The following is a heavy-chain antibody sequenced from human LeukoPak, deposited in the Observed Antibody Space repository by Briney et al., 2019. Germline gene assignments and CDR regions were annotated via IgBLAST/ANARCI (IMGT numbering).Heavy chain of an antibody. CDR3: ARDQGLHYYYGMDV. V-gene: IGHV1-18*01. J-gene: IGHJ6*02. Sequence: ASVKVSCKASGYTFTSYGISRVRQAPGQGLEWMGWISAYNGNTNYAQKLQGRITMTTDTSTSTAYMELRSLRSDDTAVYYCARDQGLHYYYGMDVWGQGTTVTVSS. CDR2: ISAYNGNT. CDR1: GYTFTSYG.